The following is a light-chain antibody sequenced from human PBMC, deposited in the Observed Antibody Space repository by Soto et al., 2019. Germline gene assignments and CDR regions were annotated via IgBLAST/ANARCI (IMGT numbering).Light chain of an antibody. CDR1: QSVSSGY. Sequence: EIVLTQSPCTLSLSPGERGSLSCRASQSVSSGYLAWYQQKPGQAPRLLIYDASSRATGIPDRFSGSGSGTDFTLTISRLEPEDFAVYYCQQYGGSPRTFGQGTKVDI. V-gene: IGKV3-20*01. CDR3: QQYGGSPRT. J-gene: IGKJ1*01. CDR2: DAS.